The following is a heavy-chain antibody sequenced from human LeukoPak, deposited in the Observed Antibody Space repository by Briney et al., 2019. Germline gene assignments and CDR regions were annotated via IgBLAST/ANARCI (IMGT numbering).Heavy chain of an antibody. J-gene: IGHJ4*02. CDR2: IYYSGST. CDR1: GGSISSYY. D-gene: IGHD3-22*01. V-gene: IGHV4-59*01. CDR3: ARGPSYYYDSSGYYVDY. Sequence: SETLSLTCTVPGGSISSYYWSWIRQPPGKGLKWIGYIYYSGSTNYNPSLESRVTISVDASKNQFSLKLSSVTAADTAVYYCARGPSYYYDSSGYYVDYWGQGTLVTVSS.